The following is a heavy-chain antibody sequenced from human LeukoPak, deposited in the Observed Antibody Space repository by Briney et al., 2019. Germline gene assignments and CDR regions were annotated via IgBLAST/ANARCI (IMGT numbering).Heavy chain of an antibody. CDR3: ARGDCSSTSCFLDY. V-gene: IGHV1-69*06. CDR2: IIPIFGTA. CDR1: GGTFSSYA. J-gene: IGHJ4*02. Sequence: ASVKVSCKASGGTFSSYAISWVRQAPGQGLERMGGIIPIFGTANYAQKFQGRVTITADKSTSTAYMELSSLRSEDTAVYYCARGDCSSTSCFLDYWGQGTLVTVSS. D-gene: IGHD2-2*01.